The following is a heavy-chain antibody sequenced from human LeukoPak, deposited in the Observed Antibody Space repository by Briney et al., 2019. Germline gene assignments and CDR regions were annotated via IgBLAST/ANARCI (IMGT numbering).Heavy chain of an antibody. J-gene: IGHJ4*02. CDR2: ISYDGSNK. D-gene: IGHD4-23*01. V-gene: IGHV3-30-3*01. Sequence: TGGSLRLSCAASGFTFSSYAMHWVRQAPGKGLEWVAVISYDGSNKYYADSVKGRFTISRDNSKNTLYLQMNSLRAEDTAVYYCARAGSYDYGGKRFKGGIYFDYWGQGTLVTVSS. CDR1: GFTFSSYA. CDR3: ARAGSYDYGGKRFKGGIYFDY.